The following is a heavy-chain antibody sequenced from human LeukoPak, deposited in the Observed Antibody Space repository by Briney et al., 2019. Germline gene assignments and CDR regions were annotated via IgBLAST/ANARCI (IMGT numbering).Heavy chain of an antibody. D-gene: IGHD3-10*01. J-gene: IGHJ4*02. V-gene: IGHV3-23*01. Sequence: GGSLRLSCAASGFTFSSYAMSWVRQAPGKGLEWVSAISGSGGSTYYADSVQGRFTISRDNSKNTLYLQMNSLRAEDTAVYYCAKDYSFAPMIRGATGGSYFDYWGQGTLVTVSS. CDR3: AKDYSFAPMIRGATGGSYFDY. CDR1: GFTFSSYA. CDR2: ISGSGGST.